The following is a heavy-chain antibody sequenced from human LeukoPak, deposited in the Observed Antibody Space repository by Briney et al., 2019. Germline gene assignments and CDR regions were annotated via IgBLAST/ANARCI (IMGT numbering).Heavy chain of an antibody. D-gene: IGHD1-26*01. CDR1: GGSFSGYY. Sequence: SETLSLTCAVYGGSFSGYYWSWIRQPPGKGLEWIGEINHSGSTNYNPSLKSRVTISVDTSKNQFSLKLSSVTAADTAVYYCARGRDGSYTYYYYYYMDVWGKGTTVTVSS. V-gene: IGHV4-34*01. J-gene: IGHJ6*03. CDR3: ARGRDGSYTYYYYYYMDV. CDR2: INHSGST.